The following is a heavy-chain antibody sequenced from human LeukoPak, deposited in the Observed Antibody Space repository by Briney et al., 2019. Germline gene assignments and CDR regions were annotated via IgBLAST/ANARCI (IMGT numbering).Heavy chain of an antibody. Sequence: ASVKVSCKASGYTFTSYGISWVRQAPGQGLEWMGWISAYNGNTNYAQKLQGRVTMTTDTSTSTAYMELRSLRSDDTAVYYCARGPIGWLEEMAYGGWGDYWGQGTLVTVSS. V-gene: IGHV1-18*01. CDR2: ISAYNGNT. J-gene: IGHJ4*02. D-gene: IGHD5-24*01. CDR1: GYTFTSYG. CDR3: ARGPIGWLEEMAYGGWGDY.